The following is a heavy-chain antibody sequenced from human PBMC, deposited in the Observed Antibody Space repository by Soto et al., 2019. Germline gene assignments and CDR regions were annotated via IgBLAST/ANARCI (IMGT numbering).Heavy chain of an antibody. D-gene: IGHD3-22*01. Sequence: QITLKESGPTLVKPTQTLTLTCTFSGFSLSSSGVGVGWIRQPPGKALEWVALIYWADTKRYSPSLKSGLTITKDTSKNQVVLTMTNMDPVDTATYYCAHIRVTMIVGAGYFQHWGQGTLVTVSS. J-gene: IGHJ1*01. CDR1: GFSLSSSGVG. CDR3: AHIRVTMIVGAGYFQH. CDR2: IYWADTK. V-gene: IGHV2-5*02.